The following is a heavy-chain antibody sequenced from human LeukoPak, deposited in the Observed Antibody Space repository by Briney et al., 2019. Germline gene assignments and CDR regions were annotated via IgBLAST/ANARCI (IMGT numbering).Heavy chain of an antibody. V-gene: IGHV4-38-2*02. CDR2: IYHSGST. CDR3: AGASYSYGYIY. CDR1: GYSISSGYY. D-gene: IGHD5-18*01. J-gene: IGHJ4*02. Sequence: SETLSLTCTVSGYSISSGYYWGWIRQPPGKGLEWIGSIYHSGSTNYNPSLKSRVTISVDTSKNQFSLKLSSVTAADTAVYYCAGASYSYGYIYWGQGTLVTVSS.